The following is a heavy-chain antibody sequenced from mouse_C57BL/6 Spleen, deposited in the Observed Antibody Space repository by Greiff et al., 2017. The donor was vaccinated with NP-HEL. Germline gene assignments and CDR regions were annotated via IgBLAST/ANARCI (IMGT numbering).Heavy chain of an antibody. J-gene: IGHJ1*03. Sequence: VQLQQSGPVLVKPGASVKMSCKASGYTFTDYYMNWVKQSHGKSLEWIGVINPYNGGTSYNQKFKGKATLTVDKSSSTAYMELNSLTSEDSAVYCCARYYGSSWYFDVWGTGTTVTVSS. D-gene: IGHD1-1*01. CDR2: INPYNGGT. V-gene: IGHV1-19*01. CDR3: ARYYGSSWYFDV. CDR1: GYTFTDYY.